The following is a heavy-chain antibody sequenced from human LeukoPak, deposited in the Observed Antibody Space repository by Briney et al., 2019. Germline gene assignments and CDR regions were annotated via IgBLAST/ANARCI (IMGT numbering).Heavy chain of an antibody. Sequence: PGGSLRLSCAASGFTFSSNAMSWVRQAPGKGLEWVSGISVGGGSTFYADSVKGRFTISRDNSKNTLYLQVNSLRGEDTAVYYCAKTGSTVTTLNWFDPWGQGTLVTVSS. D-gene: IGHD4-17*01. V-gene: IGHV3-23*01. J-gene: IGHJ5*02. CDR2: ISVGGGST. CDR3: AKTGSTVTTLNWFDP. CDR1: GFTFSSNA.